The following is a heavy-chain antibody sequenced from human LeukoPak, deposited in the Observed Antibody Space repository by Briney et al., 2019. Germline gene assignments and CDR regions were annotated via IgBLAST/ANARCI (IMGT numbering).Heavy chain of an antibody. D-gene: IGHD5-18*01. V-gene: IGHV3-21*01. CDR2: ISSSSSYI. CDR3: ARDADTAMVNYYGMDV. J-gene: IGHJ6*02. CDR1: GFTFSSYS. Sequence: GGSLRLSCAASGFTFSSYSMNWVRQAPGKGLEWVSSISSSSSYIYYADSVKGRFTISRDNAKNSLYLQMNSLRAEDTAVYYCARDADTAMVNYYGMDVWGQGTTVTVSS.